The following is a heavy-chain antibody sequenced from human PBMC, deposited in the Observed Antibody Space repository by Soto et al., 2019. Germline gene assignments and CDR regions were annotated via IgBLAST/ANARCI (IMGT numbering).Heavy chain of an antibody. CDR2: ISAYYGDT. V-gene: IGHV1-18*01. Sequence: QVQMVQSANEVKRPGASVKVSCKASGYTFTTYGISWVRQAPGQGLEWMGWISAYYGDTKYAPEVQGRVTLTRDISTNTAYMELRNLRSYDTAMYCCVRESEPMRTIVTLAYWGQGTLVSVSS. J-gene: IGHJ4*02. CDR1: GYTFTTYG. D-gene: IGHD2-15*01. CDR3: VRESEPMRTIVTLAY.